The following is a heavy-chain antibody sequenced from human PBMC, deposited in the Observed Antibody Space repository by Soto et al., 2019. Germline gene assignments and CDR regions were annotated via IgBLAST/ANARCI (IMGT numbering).Heavy chain of an antibody. CDR2: INDSGNI. V-gene: IGHV4-34*01. CDR3: ARGLILWVGELSRRGGYYYYMDV. D-gene: IGHD3-10*01. Sequence: WTWIRQTPERGLEWIGEINDSGNINYNPSLKSRGTILADTAKKQISLRLSSVTAADTAVYYCARGLILWVGELSRRGGYYYYMDVWGKGTTVTVSS. J-gene: IGHJ6*03.